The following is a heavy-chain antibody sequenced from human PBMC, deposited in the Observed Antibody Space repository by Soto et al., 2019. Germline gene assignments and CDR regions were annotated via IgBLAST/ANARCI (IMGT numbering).Heavy chain of an antibody. Sequence: ASVKVSCKASGYTFTSYYMHWVRQAPGQGLEWMGIINPSGGSTSYAQKFQGRVTMTRGTSTSTVYMELSSLRSEDTAVYYCAREPLPKRQQDWKGVFDYWGQGTLVTVSS. CDR1: GYTFTSYY. CDR3: AREPLPKRQQDWKGVFDY. CDR2: INPSGGST. D-gene: IGHD1-1*01. V-gene: IGHV1-46*01. J-gene: IGHJ4*02.